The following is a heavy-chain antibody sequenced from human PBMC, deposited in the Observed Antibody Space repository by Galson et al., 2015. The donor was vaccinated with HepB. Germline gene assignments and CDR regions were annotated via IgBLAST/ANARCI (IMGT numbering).Heavy chain of an antibody. Sequence: SLRLSCAASGFTFSSYSMNWVRQAPGKGLEWVSSISSSSSYIYYADSVKGRFTISRDNAKNSLYLQMNSLRAEDTAVYYCAKDGLDFWSGYYPTDYWGQGTLVTVSS. CDR1: GFTFSSYS. CDR2: ISSSSSYI. J-gene: IGHJ4*02. D-gene: IGHD3-3*01. V-gene: IGHV3-21*01. CDR3: AKDGLDFWSGYYPTDY.